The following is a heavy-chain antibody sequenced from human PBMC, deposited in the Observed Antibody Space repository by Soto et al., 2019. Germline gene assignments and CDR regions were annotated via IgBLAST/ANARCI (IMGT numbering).Heavy chain of an antibody. CDR1: GGSISSGGYS. V-gene: IGHV4-30-2*01. Sequence: SETLSLTCAVSGGSISSGGYSWSWIRQPPGKGLEWIGYIYHSGSTYYNPSLKSRVTISVDRSKNQFSLKLSSVTAADTAVYYCSRVPDRWGQGTLVTVSS. D-gene: IGHD2-2*01. J-gene: IGHJ5*02. CDR3: SRVPDR. CDR2: IYHSGST.